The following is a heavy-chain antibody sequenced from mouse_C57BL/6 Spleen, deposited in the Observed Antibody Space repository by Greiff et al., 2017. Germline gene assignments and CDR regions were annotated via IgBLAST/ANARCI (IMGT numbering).Heavy chain of an antibody. J-gene: IGHJ4*01. CDR2: IYPGSGNT. CDR1: GYTFTDYY. V-gene: IGHV1-76*01. D-gene: IGHD1-1*01. CDR3: AREIHYYGSSYYAMDY. Sequence: VQLQESGAELVRPGASVKLSCKASGYTFTDYYINWVKQRPGQGLEWIARIYPGSGNTYYNEKFKGKATLTAEKSSSTAYMQLSSLTSEDSAVYFCAREIHYYGSSYYAMDYWGQGTSVTVSS.